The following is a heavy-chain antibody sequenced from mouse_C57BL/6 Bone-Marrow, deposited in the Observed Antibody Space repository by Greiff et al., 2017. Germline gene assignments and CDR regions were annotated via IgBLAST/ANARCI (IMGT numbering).Heavy chain of an antibody. CDR1: GYTFTSYW. V-gene: IGHV1-50*01. Sequence: QVQLQQPGAELVKPGASVKLSCKASGYTFTSYWMQWVKQRPGQGLEWIGEIDPSDSCTNYNQKFKGKATLTVDTPSNPAYLQLSSLTSEDTAVXYCTPSYKASDYWGQGTTLTVSS. J-gene: IGHJ2*01. CDR2: IDPSDSCT. CDR3: TPSYKASDY. D-gene: IGHD1-1*01.